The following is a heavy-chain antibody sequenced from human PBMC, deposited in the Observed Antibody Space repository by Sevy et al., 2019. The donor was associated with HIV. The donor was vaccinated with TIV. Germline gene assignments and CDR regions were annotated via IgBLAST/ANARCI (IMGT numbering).Heavy chain of an antibody. CDR1: GGSISSSSYY. Sequence: SETLSLTCTVSGGSISSSSYYWGWIRQPPGKGLEWIGSISYSGSTFYTPSLKSRVTISVDTSKKQFSLRLSPVTAADTAVYYCASQPTIAVADHFQHWGQGTLVTVSS. V-gene: IGHV4-39*01. J-gene: IGHJ1*01. CDR2: ISYSGST. D-gene: IGHD6-19*01. CDR3: ASQPTIAVADHFQH.